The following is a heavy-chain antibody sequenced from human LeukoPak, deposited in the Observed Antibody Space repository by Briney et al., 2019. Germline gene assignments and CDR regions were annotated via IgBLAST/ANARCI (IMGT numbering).Heavy chain of an antibody. CDR3: ARDRGYSNSWYYFDY. Sequence: GGSLRLSCAASEFTFSTYGMNWVRQAPGKGLEWISYISSSSIIIYYADSVKGRFTISRDNAKNSLYLQMNSLRDEDTAVYYCARDRGYSNSWYYFDYWGRGTLVTVSS. V-gene: IGHV3-48*02. D-gene: IGHD6-13*01. CDR1: EFTFSTYG. CDR2: ISSSSIII. J-gene: IGHJ4*02.